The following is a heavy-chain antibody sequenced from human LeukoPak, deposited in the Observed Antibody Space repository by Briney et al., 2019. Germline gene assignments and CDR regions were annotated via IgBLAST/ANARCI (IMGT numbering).Heavy chain of an antibody. CDR1: GFTFSSYW. CDR2: INSDGSST. CDR3: AALDHGHDY. J-gene: IGHJ4*02. Sequence: EGSLRLSCVASGFTFSSYWMHWVRQAPGKGLVWVSRINSDGSSTKCADSVKGRFTISRDNAKNTLYLQMNSLRAEDTAVYHCAALDHGHDYWGQGTLVTVSS. V-gene: IGHV3-74*03.